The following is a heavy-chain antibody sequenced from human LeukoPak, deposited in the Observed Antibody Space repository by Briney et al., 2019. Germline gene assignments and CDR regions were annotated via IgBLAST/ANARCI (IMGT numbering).Heavy chain of an antibody. CDR3: ASRVENYYDSSY. D-gene: IGHD3-22*01. J-gene: IGHJ4*02. CDR1: GFTFSSYS. Sequence: GGSLRLSCAASGFTFSSYSMNWVRQAPGKGLEWVSSISSSSYIYYADSVKGRFTISRDNAKNSLYLQMNSLRAEDTAVYYCASRVENYYDSSYWGQGTLVTVSS. V-gene: IGHV3-21*01. CDR2: ISSSSYI.